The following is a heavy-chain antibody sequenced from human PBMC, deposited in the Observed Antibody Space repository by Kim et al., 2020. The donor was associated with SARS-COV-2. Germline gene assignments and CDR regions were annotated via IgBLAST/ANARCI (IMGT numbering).Heavy chain of an antibody. CDR1: GFTFSSYG. CDR2: ISYDGSNK. D-gene: IGHD5-12*01. CDR3: AKDDIVDPFSFDY. V-gene: IGHV3-30*18. Sequence: GGSLRLSCAASGFTFSSYGMHWVRQAPGKGLEWVAVISYDGSNKYYADSVKGRFTISRDNSKNTLYLQMNSLRAEDTAVYYCAKDDIVDPFSFDYWGQGT. J-gene: IGHJ4*02.